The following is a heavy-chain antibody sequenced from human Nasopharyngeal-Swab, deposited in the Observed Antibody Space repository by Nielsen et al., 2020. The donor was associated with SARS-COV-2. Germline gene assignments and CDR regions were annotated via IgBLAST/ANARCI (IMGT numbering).Heavy chain of an antibody. D-gene: IGHD2-21*01. Sequence: SETLSLTFAVYGGSFSGYYWSWIPQPPGKGLAWIGEINHSGSTNYNPSLKSRVTISVDTSKNQFSLKLRSVTAADTAVYYCARVVSLYYYYYGMDVWGQGTTVTVSS. V-gene: IGHV4-34*01. CDR2: INHSGST. J-gene: IGHJ6*02. CDR3: ARVVSLYYYYYGMDV. CDR1: GGSFSGYY.